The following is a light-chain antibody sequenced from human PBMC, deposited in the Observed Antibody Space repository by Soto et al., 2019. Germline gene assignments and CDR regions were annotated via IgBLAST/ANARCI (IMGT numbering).Light chain of an antibody. Sequence: EFVLTQSPATLSLSPGEGATLSCRASQSVSSYLAWYQQKPGQAPRLLIYDASNRATGIPARFSGTGSGTDFTLTINNLEPEDFAVYYCQVRTNWSSAVGRGTRLEIK. CDR2: DAS. CDR3: QVRTNWSSA. J-gene: IGKJ5*01. V-gene: IGKV3-11*01. CDR1: QSVSSY.